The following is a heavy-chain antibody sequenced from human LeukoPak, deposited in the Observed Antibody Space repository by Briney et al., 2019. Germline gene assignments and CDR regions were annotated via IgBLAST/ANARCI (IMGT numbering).Heavy chain of an antibody. J-gene: IGHJ4*02. Sequence: GESLKISCKGSGYSFSSYWIGWVRQMPGKGLEWMGIIYPDDSDTRYSPSFQGQVTISADKSVSTAYLQWSSLKASDTAMYYCARHRKDIGFDSWGQGTLVTVSS. CDR3: ARHRKDIGFDS. CDR2: IYPDDSDT. CDR1: GYSFSSYW. D-gene: IGHD2-15*01. V-gene: IGHV5-51*01.